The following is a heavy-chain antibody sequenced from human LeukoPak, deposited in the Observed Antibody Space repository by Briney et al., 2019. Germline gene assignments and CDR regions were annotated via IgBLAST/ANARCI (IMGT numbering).Heavy chain of an antibody. CDR2: INHSGST. D-gene: IGHD6-6*01. J-gene: IGHJ6*03. CDR1: GGSFSGYY. Sequence: SETLSLTCAVYGGSFSGYYWSWIRLPPGKGLEWIGEINHSGSTNYNPSLKSRVTISVDTSKNQFSLKLSSVTAADTAVYYCARGVAAHKTVYYYMDVWGKGTTVTVSS. CDR3: ARGVAAHKTVYYYMDV. V-gene: IGHV4-34*01.